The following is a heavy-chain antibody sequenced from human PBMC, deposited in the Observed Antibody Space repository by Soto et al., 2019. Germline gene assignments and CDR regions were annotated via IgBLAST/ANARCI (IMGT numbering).Heavy chain of an antibody. Sequence: SETLSLTCTVSGGSISSSSYYWGWIRQPPGKGLEWIGSIYYSGSTYYNPSLKSRVTISVDTSKNQFSLKLSSVTAADTAVYYCARADLYYYYMDVWGKGTTVTVSS. CDR3: ARADLYYYYMDV. V-gene: IGHV4-39*01. J-gene: IGHJ6*03. CDR2: IYYSGST. CDR1: GGSISSSSYY.